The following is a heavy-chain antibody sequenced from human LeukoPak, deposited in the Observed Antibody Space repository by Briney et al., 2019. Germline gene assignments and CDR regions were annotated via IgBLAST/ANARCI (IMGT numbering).Heavy chain of an antibody. J-gene: IGHJ3*02. V-gene: IGHV4-4*07. Sequence: PSETLSLTCTVSGGSISSYYWSWIRQPAGKGLEWIGRIYTSGSTNYNPSLKSRVTMSVDTSKNQFSLKLSSVTAADTAVYYCARDKFPERDYYDSSGYHDAFDIWGQGTMVTVSS. CDR2: IYTSGST. CDR1: GGSISSYY. D-gene: IGHD3-22*01. CDR3: ARDKFPERDYYDSSGYHDAFDI.